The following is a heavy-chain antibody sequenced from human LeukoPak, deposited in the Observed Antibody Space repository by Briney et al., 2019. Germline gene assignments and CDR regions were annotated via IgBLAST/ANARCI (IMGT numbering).Heavy chain of an antibody. CDR2: INHSGST. J-gene: IGHJ5*02. Sequence: SETLSLTCAVYGGSFSGYYWSWIRQPPGKGLEWIGEINHSGSTNYNPSLKSRVIISVDTSKNQFSLKLSSVTAADTAVYYCARGLNWGSNWFDPWGQGTLVTVSS. CDR1: GGSFSGYY. CDR3: ARGLNWGSNWFDP. V-gene: IGHV4-34*01. D-gene: IGHD7-27*01.